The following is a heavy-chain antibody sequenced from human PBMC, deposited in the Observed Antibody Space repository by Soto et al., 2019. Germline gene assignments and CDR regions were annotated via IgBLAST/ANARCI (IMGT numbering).Heavy chain of an antibody. V-gene: IGHV3-21*01. J-gene: IGHJ3*02. CDR1: GFTFSSYS. CDR3: ARGGGTRSSGWADAFDI. Sequence: EVQLVESGGGLVKPGGSLRLSCAASGFTFSSYSMNWVRQAPGKGLEWVSSISSSSSYIYYADSVKGRFTISRDNAKNSLYLQMNSLRAEDTAVYYCARGGGTRSSGWADAFDIWGQGTMVTVSS. D-gene: IGHD6-19*01. CDR2: ISSSSSYI.